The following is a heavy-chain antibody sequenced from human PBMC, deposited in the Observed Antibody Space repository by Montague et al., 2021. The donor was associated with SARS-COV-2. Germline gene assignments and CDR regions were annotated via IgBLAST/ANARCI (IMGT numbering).Heavy chain of an antibody. CDR1: GFSLSTSGMC. Sequence: PALVKPTQTLTLTCTFSGFSLSTSGMCVSWIRQPPGKALEWLALIDWDDDKYYSSSLKTRLTISKDTSKNQVVLTMTNMDPVDTATYYCARIWGATRWDAMDIWGQGTTVTVSS. CDR3: ARIWGATRWDAMDI. D-gene: IGHD1-26*01. V-gene: IGHV2-70*01. J-gene: IGHJ3*02. CDR2: IDWDDDK.